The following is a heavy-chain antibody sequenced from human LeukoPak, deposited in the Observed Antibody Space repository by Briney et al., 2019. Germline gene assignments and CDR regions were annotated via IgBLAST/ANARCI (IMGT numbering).Heavy chain of an antibody. CDR2: ISGSGGST. D-gene: IGHD3-22*01. V-gene: IGHV3-23*01. J-gene: IGHJ4*02. CDR1: GFTFSSYA. CDR3: AKSIVVVITTYYFDY. Sequence: GRSLRLSCAASGFTFSSYAMSWVRQAPGKGLEWVSDISGSGGSTNYADSVKGRFTISRDNSKNTLYLQMNSLRAEDTAVYYCAKSIVVVITTYYFDYWGQGTLVTVSS.